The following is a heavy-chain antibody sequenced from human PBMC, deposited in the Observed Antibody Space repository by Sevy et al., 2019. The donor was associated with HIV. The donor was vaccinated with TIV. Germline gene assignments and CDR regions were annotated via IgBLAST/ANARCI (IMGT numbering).Heavy chain of an antibody. J-gene: IGHJ3*02. CDR3: ASSKGYCSGGSCAHYAFDI. D-gene: IGHD2-15*01. CDR2: IYYSGRT. V-gene: IGHV4-61*01. Sequence: SETLSLTCTVSGGSVSSGSYYWSWIRQPPGKGLEWIGYIYYSGRTNYNPSLKSRVTISVDTSKNQFSLKLSSVTAADTAVYYCASSKGYCSGGSCAHYAFDIWCQGTMVTVSS. CDR1: GGSVSSGSYY.